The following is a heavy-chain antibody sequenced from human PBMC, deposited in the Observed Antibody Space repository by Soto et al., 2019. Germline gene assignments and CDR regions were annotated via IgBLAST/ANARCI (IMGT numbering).Heavy chain of an antibody. J-gene: IGHJ4*02. CDR3: ARHEFEDILTGYYRGYFDY. CDR2: IYYSGST. V-gene: IGHV4-59*08. D-gene: IGHD3-9*01. CDR1: GGSISSYY. Sequence: SETLSLTCTVSGGSISSYYWSWIRQPPGKGLEWIGYIYYSGSTNYNPSLKSRVTISVDTSKNQFSLKLSSVTAADTAVYYCARHEFEDILTGYYRGYFDYWGQGTLVTVSS.